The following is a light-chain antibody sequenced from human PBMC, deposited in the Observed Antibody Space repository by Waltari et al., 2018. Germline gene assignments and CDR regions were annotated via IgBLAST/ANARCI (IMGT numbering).Light chain of an antibody. Sequence: DIQMNQSPSTLSASVGDRVTITCRASQSISSWLAWYQQKPGKAPKTLIYKASSLESGVPSRFSGSGSGTEFTLTISSLQPDDFATYYCQQYNSYPYTFGHGTKLEIK. V-gene: IGKV1-5*03. CDR2: KAS. J-gene: IGKJ2*01. CDR3: QQYNSYPYT. CDR1: QSISSW.